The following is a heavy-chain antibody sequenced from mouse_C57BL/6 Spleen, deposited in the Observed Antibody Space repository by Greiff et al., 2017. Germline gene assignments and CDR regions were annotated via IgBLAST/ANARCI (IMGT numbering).Heavy chain of an antibody. D-gene: IGHD2-3*01. CDR1: GYTFTSYA. Sequence: VQLQQSGADLARPGASVKMSCKASGYTFTSYAMHWVNQRPGQGLEWIGYISPSSGSTKYTQKFKDKATLTADKSSSTAYLQLSSLTSEDSAVYYCARGDGYYLDWGQGTLVTVSA. J-gene: IGHJ3*01. CDR3: ARGDGYYLD. CDR2: ISPSSGST. V-gene: IGHV1-4*01.